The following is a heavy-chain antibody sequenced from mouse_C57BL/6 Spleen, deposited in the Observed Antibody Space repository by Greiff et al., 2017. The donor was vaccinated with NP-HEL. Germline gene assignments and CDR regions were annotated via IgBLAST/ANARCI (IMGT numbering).Heavy chain of an antibody. Sequence: VHLVESGPELVKPGASVKISCKASGYTFTDYYINWVKQRPGQGLEWIGWIYPGSGNTKYNEKFKGKATLTVDTSSSTAYMQLSSLTPEDSAVYFCARGNYYGSSWFAYWGQGTLVTVSA. CDR1: GYTFTDYY. CDR2: IYPGSGNT. CDR3: ARGNYYGSSWFAY. D-gene: IGHD1-1*01. J-gene: IGHJ3*01. V-gene: IGHV1-84*01.